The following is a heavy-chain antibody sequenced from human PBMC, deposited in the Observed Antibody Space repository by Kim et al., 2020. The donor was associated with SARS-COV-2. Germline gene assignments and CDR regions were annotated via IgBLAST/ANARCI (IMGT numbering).Heavy chain of an antibody. CDR2: NPNSGNT. V-gene: IGHV1-8*01. J-gene: IGHJ4*02. Sequence: NPNSGNTGYEQKFQGRVTMTRNTSISTAYMELSSLRSEDTAVYYCARALYWGQGTLVTVSS. CDR3: ARALY.